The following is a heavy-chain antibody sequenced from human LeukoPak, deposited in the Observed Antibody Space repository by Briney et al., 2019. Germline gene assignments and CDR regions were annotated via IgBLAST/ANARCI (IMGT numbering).Heavy chain of an antibody. CDR1: GYTFTGYY. J-gene: IGHJ4*02. Sequence: ASVKVSCKASGYTFTGYYMHWVRQAPGQGLEWMGWINPNSGGTNYAQKFQGRVTMTRDTSISTAHMELSRLRSDDTAVYYCARDHHCSSTSCYMGFGYWGQGTLVTVSS. CDR2: INPNSGGT. V-gene: IGHV1-2*02. D-gene: IGHD2-2*02. CDR3: ARDHHCSSTSCYMGFGY.